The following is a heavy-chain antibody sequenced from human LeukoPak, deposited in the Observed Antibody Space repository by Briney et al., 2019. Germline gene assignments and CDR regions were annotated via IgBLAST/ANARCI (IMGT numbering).Heavy chain of an antibody. J-gene: IGHJ5*02. CDR2: IIPIFGTA. V-gene: IGHV1-69*13. CDR3: ARKGGYDFWSPSNWFDP. Sequence: SVTVSCTASGGTFSSYAISWVRQAPGQGLEWMGGIIPIFGTANYAQKFQGRVTITADESTSTAYMELSSLRSEDTAVYYCARKGGYDFWSPSNWFDPWGQGTLVTVSS. D-gene: IGHD3-3*01. CDR1: GGTFSSYA.